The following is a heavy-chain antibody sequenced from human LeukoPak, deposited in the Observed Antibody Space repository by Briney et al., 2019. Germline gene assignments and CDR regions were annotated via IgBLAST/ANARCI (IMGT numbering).Heavy chain of an antibody. CDR2: IYYSGST. V-gene: IGHV4-39*01. J-gene: IGHJ4*02. D-gene: IGHD3-3*01. CDR1: GGSISSSSYS. Sequence: SETLSLTCTVSGGSISSSSYSWGWIRQPPGKGLEWIGSIYYSGSTYYNPSLKSRVTISVDTSKNQFSLKLSSVTAADTAVYYCARLKYDFWSSIWEDYWGQGTLVTVSS. CDR3: ARLKYDFWSSIWEDY.